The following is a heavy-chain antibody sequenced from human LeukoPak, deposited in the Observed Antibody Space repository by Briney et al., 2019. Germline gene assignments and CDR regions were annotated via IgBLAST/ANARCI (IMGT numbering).Heavy chain of an antibody. Sequence: PSETLSLTCTVSGGSISSSSYYWGWIRQPPGKGLEWIGSIYYSGSTYYNPSLKSRVTISVDTSKNRFSLKLSSVTAADTAVYYCARGVMLFSFDYWGQGTLVTVSS. V-gene: IGHV4-39*01. J-gene: IGHJ4*02. CDR1: GGSISSSSYY. D-gene: IGHD2-21*01. CDR2: IYYSGST. CDR3: ARGVMLFSFDY.